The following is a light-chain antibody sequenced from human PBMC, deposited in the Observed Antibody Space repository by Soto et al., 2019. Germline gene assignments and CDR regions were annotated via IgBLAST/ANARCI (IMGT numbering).Light chain of an antibody. CDR1: QSVTNY. CDR2: DAS. V-gene: IGKV3-11*01. CDR3: QQRSDSIT. J-gene: IGKJ5*01. Sequence: EIVLTQSPATLSVSPGEGATLSCRASQSVTNYLAWFQQGPGQTPRLLIYDASTRAPGIPARFSGRGSGADFTLTISSLEPEDFAVYYCQQRSDSITFGQGTRLEIK.